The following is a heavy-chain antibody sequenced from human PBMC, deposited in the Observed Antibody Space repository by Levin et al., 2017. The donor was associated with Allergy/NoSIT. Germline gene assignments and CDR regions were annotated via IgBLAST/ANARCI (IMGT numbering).Heavy chain of an antibody. D-gene: IGHD6-13*01. V-gene: IGHV3-23*01. J-gene: IGHJ4*02. CDR2: ITGPGGDT. CDR1: GFTFSSYA. CDR3: AKKAGFTGSWVFDS. Sequence: GESLKISCAASGFTFSSYAMGWARQAPGMGLEWVSTITGPGGDTYYADSVKGRFTLSRDNSKNTLFLQMSNLRAEDTALYYCAKKAGFTGSWVFDSWGQGALVTVSS.